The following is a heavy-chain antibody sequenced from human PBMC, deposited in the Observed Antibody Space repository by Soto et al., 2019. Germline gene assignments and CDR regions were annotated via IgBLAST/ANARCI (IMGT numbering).Heavy chain of an antibody. CDR1: GYTFTSYY. Sequence: GASVKVSCKASGYTFTSYYMHWVRQAPGQGLEWMGIINPSGGSTSYAQKFQGRVTMTRDTSASTAYMELSSLRSEDTAVYYCARRRLFHNWFDPWGQGTLVTVSS. CDR2: INPSGGST. D-gene: IGHD3-22*01. CDR3: ARRRLFHNWFDP. V-gene: IGHV1-46*01. J-gene: IGHJ5*02.